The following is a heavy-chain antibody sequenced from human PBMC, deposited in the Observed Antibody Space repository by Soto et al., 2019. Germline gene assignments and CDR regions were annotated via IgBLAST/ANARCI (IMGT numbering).Heavy chain of an antibody. J-gene: IGHJ4*02. CDR3: ARGLYYYDSSGYYGN. D-gene: IGHD3-22*01. V-gene: IGHV1-58*02. CDR2: IVVGSGNT. Sequence: GASVKVSCKASGLTFTSSTMQWVRQARGQRLEWIGWIVVGSGNTNYAQKFQERVTITRDMSTSAAYMELSSLRSEDTAVYYCARGLYYYDSSGYYGNWGQGTLVTVSS. CDR1: GLTFTSST.